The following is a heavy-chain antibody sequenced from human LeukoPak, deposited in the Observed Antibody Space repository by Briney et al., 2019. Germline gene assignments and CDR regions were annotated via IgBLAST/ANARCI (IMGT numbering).Heavy chain of an antibody. CDR2: ISWNSGSI. CDR1: GFTFDDYA. CDR3: ARGAIRAPLRYFDLSMGDDY. V-gene: IGHV3-9*01. Sequence: GGSLRLSSAASGFTFDDYAMHWVRQAPGKGLEWVSGISWNSGSIGYADSVKGRFTISRDNAKNSLYLQMNSLRAEDTALYYCARGAIRAPLRYFDLSMGDDYWGQGTLVTVSS. D-gene: IGHD3-9*01. J-gene: IGHJ4*02.